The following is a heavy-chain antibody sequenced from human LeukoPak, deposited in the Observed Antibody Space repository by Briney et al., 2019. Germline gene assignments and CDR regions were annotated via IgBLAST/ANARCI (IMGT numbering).Heavy chain of an antibody. D-gene: IGHD3-10*01. Sequence: GGSLRLSCAASGFTFSSYWMSWVRQAPGKGLEWVANIKQDGSEKYYVYSVKCRFTISRDNAKNSLYLQMNSLRAEDTAVYYCARDYRRFGELYLDYWGQGTLVTVSS. J-gene: IGHJ4*02. V-gene: IGHV3-7*01. CDR1: GFTFSSYW. CDR3: ARDYRRFGELYLDY. CDR2: IKQDGSEK.